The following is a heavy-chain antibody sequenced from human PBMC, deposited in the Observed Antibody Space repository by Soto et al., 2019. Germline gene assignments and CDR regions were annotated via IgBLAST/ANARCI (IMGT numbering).Heavy chain of an antibody. CDR2: IWYDGSNK. CDR1: GFTFSSYG. J-gene: IGHJ6*02. D-gene: IGHD6-13*01. V-gene: IGHV3-33*01. Sequence: QVQLVESGGGVVQPGRSLRLSCAASGFTFSSYGMHWVRQAPGKGLEWVAVIWYDGSNKYYADSVKGRFTISRDNSKNTLYLQMNSLRAEDTAVNYCARDGSSNHYYYYGMDVWGQGTTVTVSS. CDR3: ARDGSSNHYYYYGMDV.